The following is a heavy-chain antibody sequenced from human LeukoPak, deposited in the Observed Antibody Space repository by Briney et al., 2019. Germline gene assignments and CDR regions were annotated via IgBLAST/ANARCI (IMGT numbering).Heavy chain of an antibody. J-gene: IGHJ6*02. CDR3: ARDPRYNWNPGGMDV. Sequence: SETLSLTCTVSGGSISSGDYYWSWIRQPPGKGLEWIGYIYYSGSTCYNPSLKSRVTISVDTSKNQFSLKLNSVTAADTAVYYCARDPRYNWNPGGMDVWGQGTTVTVSS. CDR2: IYYSGST. CDR1: GGSISSGDYY. V-gene: IGHV4-30-4*01. D-gene: IGHD1-20*01.